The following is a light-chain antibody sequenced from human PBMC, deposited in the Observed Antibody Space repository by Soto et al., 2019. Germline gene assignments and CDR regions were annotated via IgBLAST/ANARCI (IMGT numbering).Light chain of an antibody. V-gene: IGKV3D-15*01. CDR1: QRIGSF. CDR3: QQYNNWPQT. CDR2: GAS. Sequence: EIVSTQSPAALSLSPGERATLSCSASQRIGSFLAWYQQKPGQAPRLLIYGASSRATGIPDRFSGSGSGTEFTLTISSLQSEDFAVYYCQQYNNWPQTFGQGTKVDI. J-gene: IGKJ1*01.